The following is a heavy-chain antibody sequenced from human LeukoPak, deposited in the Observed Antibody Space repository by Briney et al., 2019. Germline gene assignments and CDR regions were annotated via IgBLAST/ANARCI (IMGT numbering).Heavy chain of an antibody. D-gene: IGHD4-17*01. J-gene: IGHJ4*02. CDR2: ISSDGGSP. Sequence: QPGGSLRLSCAASGFTFSSYAMHWVRQAPGKGLEYVSGISSDGGSPFHVNSVKGRFTISRDNSKDTLYLQMGSLRAEDMAVYYCARGRPVTTDYWGQGTLVTVSS. CDR1: GFTFSSYA. V-gene: IGHV3-64*01. CDR3: ARGRPVTTDY.